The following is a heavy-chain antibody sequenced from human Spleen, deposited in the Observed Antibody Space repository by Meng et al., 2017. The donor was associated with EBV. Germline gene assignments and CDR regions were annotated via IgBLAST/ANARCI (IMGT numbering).Heavy chain of an antibody. CDR3: AKDGVGTRGYFDH. CDR2: IYYSGST. V-gene: IGHV4-39*07. D-gene: IGHD3-3*01. CDR1: GGSMGRSSYY. Sequence: QLHLQEHVPGLVKPSETLSLTCTVSGGSMGRSSYYWGWIRQSPGKGLEWIGNIYYSGSTYYNPSLKSRVTISVDTSKNQFALKLSSVTAADTAVYFCAKDGVGTRGYFDHWGQGALVTVSS. J-gene: IGHJ4*02.